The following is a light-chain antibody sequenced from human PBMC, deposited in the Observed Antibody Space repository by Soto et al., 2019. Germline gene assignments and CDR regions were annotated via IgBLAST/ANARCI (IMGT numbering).Light chain of an antibody. CDR3: RSYRSSNTRL. J-gene: IGLJ2*01. Sequence: QSALTQPASFSRSPGQSITISCTGTSSDVGDYDYVSWYQQYAGKAPKMMIYEVSNRPSGVSNRFSGSKSGNTASLTISGLQAEDEADYYCRSYRSSNTRLFGGGTKVPVL. CDR1: SSDVGDYDY. V-gene: IGLV2-14*01. CDR2: EVS.